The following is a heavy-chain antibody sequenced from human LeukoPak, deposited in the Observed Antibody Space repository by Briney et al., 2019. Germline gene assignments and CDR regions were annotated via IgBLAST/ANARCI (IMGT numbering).Heavy chain of an antibody. CDR1: GFTFSDYE. CDR2: INSDGSTA. J-gene: IGHJ4*02. D-gene: IGHD3-16*01. V-gene: IGHV3-74*01. Sequence: GGSLRLSCGASGFTFSDYEMNWVRQAPGKGLVWVSHINSDGSTATYADSVKGRLTISRDNAKNTVYLQMNSLRAEDTAVYYCARGGVDCFDHWGQGALVTVSS. CDR3: ARGGVDCFDH.